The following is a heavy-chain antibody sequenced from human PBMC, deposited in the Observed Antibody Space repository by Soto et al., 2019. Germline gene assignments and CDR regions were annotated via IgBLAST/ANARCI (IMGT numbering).Heavy chain of an antibody. CDR1: GYSISSGYY. V-gene: IGHV4-38-2*02. CDR3: ARDRVAAAGTDYYYGMDV. Sequence: PSETLSLTCAVSGYSISSGYYWGWIRQPPGKGLEWIGSIYHSGSTYYNPSLKSRVTISVDTSKNQFSLKLSSVTAADPAVYYCARDRVAAAGTDYYYGMDVWGQGTTVTVSS. CDR2: IYHSGST. D-gene: IGHD6-13*01. J-gene: IGHJ6*02.